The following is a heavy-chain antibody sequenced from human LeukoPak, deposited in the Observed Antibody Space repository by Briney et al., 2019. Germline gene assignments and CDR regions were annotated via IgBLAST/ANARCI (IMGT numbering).Heavy chain of an antibody. Sequence: SETLSLTCAVYGGSFSGYYWSWIRQPPGKGLEWIGEINHSGSTNYNPSLKSRVTISVDTSKNQFSLKLSSVTAADTAVYYCARVPPYDSSGYYTDDAFDIWGQGTMVTVSS. J-gene: IGHJ3*02. CDR1: GGSFSGYY. CDR3: ARVPPYDSSGYYTDDAFDI. D-gene: IGHD3-22*01. V-gene: IGHV4-34*01. CDR2: INHSGST.